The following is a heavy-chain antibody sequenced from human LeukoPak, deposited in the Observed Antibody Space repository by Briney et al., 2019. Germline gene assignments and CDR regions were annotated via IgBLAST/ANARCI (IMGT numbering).Heavy chain of an antibody. CDR3: ARVRELLEDYYGSGSFGF. CDR2: IYPGDSDT. V-gene: IGHV5-51*01. D-gene: IGHD3-10*01. CDR1: GYSFTSYW. Sequence: GESLKISRKGSGYSFTSYWIGWVRQMPGKGLEWMGIIYPGDSDTRYSPSFQGQVTISADKSISTAYLQWSSLKASDTAMYYCARVRELLEDYYGSGSFGFWGQGTLVTVSS. J-gene: IGHJ4*02.